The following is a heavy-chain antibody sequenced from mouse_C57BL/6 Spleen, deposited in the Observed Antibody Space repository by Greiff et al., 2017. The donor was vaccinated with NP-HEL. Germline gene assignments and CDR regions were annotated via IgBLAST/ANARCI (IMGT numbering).Heavy chain of an antibody. J-gene: IGHJ2*01. CDR3: ARSGVTTVDY. D-gene: IGHD2-2*01. Sequence: VQLQQPGAELVRPGSSVQLSCKASGYTFTSYWMHWVKQRPIQGLEWIGNIDPSDSETHYNQKFKDKATLTVDKSSCTAYMQLSSLTSEDSAVYYCARSGVTTVDYWGQGTTLTVSS. CDR1: GYTFTSYW. V-gene: IGHV1-52*01. CDR2: IDPSDSET.